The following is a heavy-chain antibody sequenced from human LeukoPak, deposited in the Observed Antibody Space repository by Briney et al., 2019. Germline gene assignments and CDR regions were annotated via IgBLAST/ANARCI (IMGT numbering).Heavy chain of an antibody. CDR2: IYYSGST. D-gene: IGHD2-15*01. J-gene: IGHJ5*02. V-gene: IGHV4-30-4*01. CDR1: GGSISSGDYY. Sequence: PSETLSLTCTVSGGSISSGDYYWSWIRQPPGKGLEWIGYIYYSGSTYYNPSLKSRVTISVDTSKNQFSLKLSSVTAADTAVYYCARGPIVVVVAATLEAWFDPWGQGTLVTVSS. CDR3: ARGPIVVVVAATLEAWFDP.